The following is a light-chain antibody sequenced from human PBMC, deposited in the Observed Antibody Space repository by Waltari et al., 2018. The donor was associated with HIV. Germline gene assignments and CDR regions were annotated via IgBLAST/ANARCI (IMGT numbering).Light chain of an antibody. CDR3: QSYDSSLSGV. V-gene: IGLV1-40*01. J-gene: IGLJ3*02. CDR1: SSNLGSGSA. CDR2: GNN. Sequence: QSVLTQPPSVSAASGQRVTPYCTVSSSNLGSGSAVPWYPHLPGTAPKLLIYGNNNRPSGVPDRFSCSKSGTSASLAITGLQADDEADYYCQSYDSSLSGVFGGGTKLTVL.